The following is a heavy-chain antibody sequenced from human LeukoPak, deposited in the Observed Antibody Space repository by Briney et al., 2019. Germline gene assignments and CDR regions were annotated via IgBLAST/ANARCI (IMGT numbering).Heavy chain of an antibody. V-gene: IGHV4-39*07. D-gene: IGHD1-1*01. CDR3: ARDRVESYYGMDV. CDR1: GVSISTSSYY. Sequence: PSETLSLTCIVSGVSISTSSYYWGWIRQPPGKGLEWIGTIYYSGSTNYNPSLKSRVATSVDTSKNQFSLKLSSVTAADTAVYYCARDRVESYYGMDVWGQGTTVTVSS. J-gene: IGHJ6*02. CDR2: IYYSGST.